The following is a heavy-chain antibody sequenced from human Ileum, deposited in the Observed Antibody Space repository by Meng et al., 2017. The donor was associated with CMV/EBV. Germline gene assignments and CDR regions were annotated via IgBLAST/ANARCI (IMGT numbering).Heavy chain of an antibody. CDR2: INANSGGT. J-gene: IGHJ5*02. D-gene: IGHD5/OR15-5a*01. Sequence: ASVKVSCKASGYTFTDYYMHWVRQAPGQGLEWMGWINANSGGTTPAQKFQGRVTMTRDTSISTAYMELSSLRSDDTAVYYCTRGFSIIVSGNWFDPWGQGTLVTVSS. V-gene: IGHV1-2*02. CDR3: TRGFSIIVSGNWFDP. CDR1: GYTFTDYY.